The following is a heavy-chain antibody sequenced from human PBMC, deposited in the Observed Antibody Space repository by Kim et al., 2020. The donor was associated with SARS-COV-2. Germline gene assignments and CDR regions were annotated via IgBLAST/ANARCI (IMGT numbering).Heavy chain of an antibody. V-gene: IGHV3-53*01. J-gene: IGHJ4*02. Sequence: GGSLRLSCAASGFTVSSNYMSWVRQAPGKGLEWVSVIYSGGSTYYADSVKGRFTISRDNSKNTLYLQMNSLRAEDTAVYYCASTPLGYCSSTSCYSEYYFDYWGQGTLVTVSS. CDR2: IYSGGST. D-gene: IGHD2-2*01. CDR1: GFTVSSNY. CDR3: ASTPLGYCSSTSCYSEYYFDY.